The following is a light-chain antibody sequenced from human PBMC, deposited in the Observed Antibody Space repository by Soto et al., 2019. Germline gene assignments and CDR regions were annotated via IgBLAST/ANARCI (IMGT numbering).Light chain of an antibody. J-gene: IGKJ4*01. CDR1: QDISNY. CDR2: DAS. CDR3: QQYDNLPF. Sequence: DIQMTQSPSSLSASVGDRFTITCQASQDISNYLNWYQQKPGKAPKLLIYDASNLETGVPSRFSGSGSGTDFTFTISSLQPEDIATYYCQQYDNLPFFGGGTKV. V-gene: IGKV1-33*01.